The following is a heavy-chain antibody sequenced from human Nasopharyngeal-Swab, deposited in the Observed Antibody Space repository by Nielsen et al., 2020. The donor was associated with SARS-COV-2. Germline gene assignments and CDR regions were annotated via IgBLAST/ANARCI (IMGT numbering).Heavy chain of an antibody. D-gene: IGHD3-10*01. CDR3: ARGRGHYYYGMDV. V-gene: IGHV4-34*01. CDR2: INHSGST. Sequence: SETLSLTCAVYGGSFSGYYWSWIRQPPGKGLEWIGEINHSGSTNYNPSLKSRVTISVDTSKNQFSLKLSSVTAADTAVYYGARGRGHYYYGMDVWGQGTTVTVSS. CDR1: GGSFSGYY. J-gene: IGHJ6*02.